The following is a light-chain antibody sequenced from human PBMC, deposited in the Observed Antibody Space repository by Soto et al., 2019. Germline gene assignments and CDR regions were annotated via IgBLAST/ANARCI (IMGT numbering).Light chain of an antibody. Sequence: DIQMTQSPSTLSASVGDTVTITCRASESIYNWLAWYQQKPGKAPKLLIFAASTLIRGVPSRFSGRGSGTEFTLTISSLQVDDYATFYCQQYHTDWTFGQGTKVDIK. CDR2: AAS. CDR3: QQYHTDWT. V-gene: IGKV1-5*01. CDR1: ESIYNW. J-gene: IGKJ1*01.